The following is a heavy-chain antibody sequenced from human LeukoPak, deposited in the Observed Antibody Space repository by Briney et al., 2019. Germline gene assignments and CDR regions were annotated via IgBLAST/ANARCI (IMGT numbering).Heavy chain of an antibody. CDR1: GGTFSSYA. V-gene: IGHV1-69*04. J-gene: IGHJ3*02. CDR2: IIPILGIA. CDR3: ARGVGDGRAFIVGAFDI. Sequence: ASVKVSCKASGGTFSSYAISWVRQAPGQGLEWMGRIIPILGIANYAQKFQGRVTITADKSTSTAYMELSSLRSEDTAVYYCARGVGDGRAFIVGAFDIWGQGTMVTVPS. D-gene: IGHD1-26*01.